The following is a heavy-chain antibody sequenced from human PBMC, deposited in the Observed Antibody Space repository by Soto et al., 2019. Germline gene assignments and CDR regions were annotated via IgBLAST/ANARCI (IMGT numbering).Heavy chain of an antibody. J-gene: IGHJ2*01. D-gene: IGHD6-19*01. CDR1: GYTFTGYY. V-gene: IGHV1-2*02. CDR2: INPNSGGT. CDR3: ARDLSSYSSGWYDL. Sequence: ASVKVSCKASGYTFTGYYMHWVRQAPGQGLEWMGWINPNSGGTNYAQKFRGRVTMTRDTSISTAYMELSSLRSDDTAVYYCARDLSSYSSGWYDLWGRGTLVTVSS.